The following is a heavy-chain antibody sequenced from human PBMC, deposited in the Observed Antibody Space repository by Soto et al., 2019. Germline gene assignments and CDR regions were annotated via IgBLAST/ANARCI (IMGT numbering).Heavy chain of an antibody. J-gene: IGHJ4*02. CDR1: GCNFSSYA. CDR3: AKIPPGYSYGYFYFDY. Sequence: GSLRLSGAGSGCNFSSYAMSWVRQAPGKGLEWVSAISGSGGSTYYADSVKGRFTISRDNSKNTLYLQMNSLRAEDTAVYYCAKIPPGYSYGYFYFDYWGQGTLVTVSS. D-gene: IGHD5-18*01. CDR2: ISGSGGST. V-gene: IGHV3-23*01.